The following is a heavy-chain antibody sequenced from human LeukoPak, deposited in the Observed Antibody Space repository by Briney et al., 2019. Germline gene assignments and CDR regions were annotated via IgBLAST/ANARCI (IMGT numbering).Heavy chain of an antibody. CDR3: ARGRRTAVVKDLDY. V-gene: IGHV4-59*01. CDR1: GGSISSYY. J-gene: IGHJ4*02. Sequence: SETLSLTCTVSGGSISSYYWTWIRQPPGKGLEWIGYIHYSGSSRSHPSLNSRVTMSVDTSKSQFSLKLTSVTAADTAVYYCARGRRTAVVKDLDYWGQGTLVTVSS. D-gene: IGHD2-21*01. CDR2: IHYSGSS.